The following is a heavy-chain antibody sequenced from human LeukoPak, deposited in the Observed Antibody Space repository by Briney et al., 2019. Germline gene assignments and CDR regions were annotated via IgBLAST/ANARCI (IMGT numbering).Heavy chain of an antibody. CDR1: GFTFTSSA. CDR2: IVVGSGNT. V-gene: IGHV1-58*01. Sequence: SVKVSCKASGFTFTSSAVQWVRQARGQRLEWIGWIVVGSGNTNYAQKFQERVTITRDMSTSTAYMEPSSLRSEDTAVYYCAADSMAGGSYQSFDYWGQGTLVTVSS. CDR3: AADSMAGGSYQSFDY. D-gene: IGHD3-16*01. J-gene: IGHJ4*02.